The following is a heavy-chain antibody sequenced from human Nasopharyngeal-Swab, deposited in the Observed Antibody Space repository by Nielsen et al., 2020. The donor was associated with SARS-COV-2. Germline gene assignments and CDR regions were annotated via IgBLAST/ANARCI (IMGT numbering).Heavy chain of an antibody. J-gene: IGHJ4*02. CDR3: AITRLTPFDY. V-gene: IGHV5-10-1*01. D-gene: IGHD3-9*01. CDR1: GYSFSSYW. Sequence: GESLKISYEGSGYSFSSYWINWVRQTPGKGLEWLGRIDPSDSYAKYSPSFQGHVTISADRSISTAYLQWSSLKASDTATYYCAITRLTPFDYWGQGTLVTVSS. CDR2: IDPSDSYA.